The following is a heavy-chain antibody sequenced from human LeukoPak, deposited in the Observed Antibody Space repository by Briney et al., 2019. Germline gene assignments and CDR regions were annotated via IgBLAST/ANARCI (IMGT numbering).Heavy chain of an antibody. J-gene: IGHJ5*02. D-gene: IGHD5-18*01. Sequence: PGGSLRLSCAASGLTFSNSWMHWVRQAPGKGLVWVPRINSDGSSTTYADSVKGRFTISRDNAKNTLYLQMNSLRAEDTAVYYCARDPHGYWWFDPWGQGTLVTVSS. CDR3: ARDPHGYWWFDP. CDR2: INSDGSST. V-gene: IGHV3-74*03. CDR1: GLTFSNSW.